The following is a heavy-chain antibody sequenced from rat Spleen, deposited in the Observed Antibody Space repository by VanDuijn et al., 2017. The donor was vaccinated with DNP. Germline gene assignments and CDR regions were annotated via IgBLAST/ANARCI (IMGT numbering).Heavy chain of an antibody. Sequence: QVQLQQSGAELSKPGSSVKISCKASDYTFTSYFIGWIKQTTGQGLDYIGYINTGSGGTNYNEKFRGKATLTVDTSSSTAFMQLSSLTPDDSAVYYCARRRLPYWYFDFWGPGTMVTVSS. CDR1: DYTFTSYF. V-gene: IGHV1-43*01. D-gene: IGHD1-4*01. CDR2: INTGSGGT. J-gene: IGHJ1*01. CDR3: ARRRLPYWYFDF.